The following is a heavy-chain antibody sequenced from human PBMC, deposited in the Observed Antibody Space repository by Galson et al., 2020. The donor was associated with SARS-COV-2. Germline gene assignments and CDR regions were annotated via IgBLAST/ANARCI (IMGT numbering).Heavy chain of an antibody. CDR3: AKDGARWSGSLKPNYYGMDV. D-gene: IGHD1-26*01. CDR2: ISGSGGST. J-gene: IGHJ6*02. V-gene: IGHV3-23*01. CDR1: GFSFSSYA. Sequence: GESLKISCAASGFSFSSYAMSWVRQAPGKGLEWVSAISGSGGSTYYADSVKGRFTISRDNSKNTLYLQMNSLRAEDTAVYYCAKDGARWSGSLKPNYYGMDVWGQGTTVTVSS.